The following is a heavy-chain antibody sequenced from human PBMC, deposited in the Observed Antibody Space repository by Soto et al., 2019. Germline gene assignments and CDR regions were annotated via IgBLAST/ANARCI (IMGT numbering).Heavy chain of an antibody. CDR3: ARAMDLEWLLYSDGMDV. CDR1: GYTFTSYA. Sequence: ASVKVSWKASGYTFTSYAMHWVRQAPGQRLEWMGWINAGNGNTKYSQKFQGRVTITRDTSASTAYMELSSLRSEDTAVYYCARAMDLEWLLYSDGMDVWGQGTTVTVSS. V-gene: IGHV1-3*01. CDR2: INAGNGNT. J-gene: IGHJ6*02. D-gene: IGHD3-3*01.